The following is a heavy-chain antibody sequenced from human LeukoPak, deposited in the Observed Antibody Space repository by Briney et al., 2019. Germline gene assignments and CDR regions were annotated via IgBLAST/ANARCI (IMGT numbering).Heavy chain of an antibody. CDR3: ARDLEWLYPGGAFDI. J-gene: IGHJ3*02. CDR1: GYTFTGYY. CDR2: INPNSGGT. V-gene: IGHV1-2*02. D-gene: IGHD3-3*01. Sequence: ASVKVSCKASGYTFTGYYMHWVRQATRQGLEWMGWINPNSGGTNYAQKFQGRVTMTRDTSISTAYMELSRLRSDDTAVYYCARDLEWLYPGGAFDIWGQGTMVTVSS.